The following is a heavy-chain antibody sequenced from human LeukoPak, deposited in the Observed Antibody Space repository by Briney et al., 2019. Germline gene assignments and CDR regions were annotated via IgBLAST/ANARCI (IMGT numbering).Heavy chain of an antibody. CDR2: MNPNSGNT. CDR3: ARVYRAWGLVPPPLYY. V-gene: IGHV1-8*01. Sequence: ASVKVSCKASGYTFTSYDINWVRQATGQGLEWMGWMNPNSGNTGYAQRFQGRVTKTRNTSISTAYMELSSLRSEDTAVYYCARVYRAWGLVPPPLYYWGQGTLVTVSS. J-gene: IGHJ4*02. CDR1: GYTFTSYD. D-gene: IGHD3-16*01.